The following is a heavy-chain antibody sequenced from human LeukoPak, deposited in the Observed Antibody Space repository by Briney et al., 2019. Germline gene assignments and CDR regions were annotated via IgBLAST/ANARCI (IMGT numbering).Heavy chain of an antibody. CDR1: GFTFSTYW. CDR3: ARDRQGWNNNWFDP. V-gene: IGHV3-74*03. Sequence: AGGSLRLSCEASGFTFSTYWMHWVRQTPGKGLVWVSRINSDGSTTTYADSVKGRFTISRDNSKNTLYLQMNSLRAEDTAVYYCARDRQGWNNNWFDPWGQGTLVTVSS. CDR2: INSDGSTT. D-gene: IGHD1/OR15-1a*01. J-gene: IGHJ5*02.